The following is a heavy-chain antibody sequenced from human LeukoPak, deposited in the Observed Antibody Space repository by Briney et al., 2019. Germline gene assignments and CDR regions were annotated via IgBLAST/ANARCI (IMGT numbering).Heavy chain of an antibody. D-gene: IGHD4-17*01. CDR1: GGTFSSYA. CDR2: IIPIFGTA. CDR3: ARKNGDLYGYWYFDL. V-gene: IGHV1-69*13. Sequence: GASVKVSCKASGGTFSSYAISWVRQAPGQGLEWMGGIIPIFGTANYAQKFQGRVTITADESTSTAYMELSSLRSEDTAVYYCARKNGDLYGYWYFDLWGRGTLVTVSS. J-gene: IGHJ2*01.